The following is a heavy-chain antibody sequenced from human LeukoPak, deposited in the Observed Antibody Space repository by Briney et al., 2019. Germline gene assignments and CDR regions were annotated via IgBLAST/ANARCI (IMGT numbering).Heavy chain of an antibody. Sequence: GGSLRLSCAASGLTFSSYSMNWVRQAPGKGLEWVSSISSSSSYIYYADSVKGRFTISRDNAKNSLYLQMNSLRAEDTAVYYCARPLLALTYGSDSNWFDPWGQGTLVTVSS. CDR3: ARPLLALTYGSDSNWFDP. CDR1: GLTFSSYS. CDR2: ISSSSSYI. D-gene: IGHD3-10*01. J-gene: IGHJ5*02. V-gene: IGHV3-21*01.